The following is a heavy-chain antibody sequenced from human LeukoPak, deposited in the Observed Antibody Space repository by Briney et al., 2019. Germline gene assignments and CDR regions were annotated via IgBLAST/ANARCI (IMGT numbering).Heavy chain of an antibody. CDR2: IFHSGNT. D-gene: IGHD3-16*01. V-gene: IGHV4-4*02. J-gene: IGHJ6*02. CDR1: GGSRINAGW. CDR3: AGDLGYYYGLDI. Sequence: SETLSLTCDVSGGSRINAGWWSWVRQPPGKGLEWIGEIFHSGNTKYNPSLESRVTISVDKSNHQLTLEMKSVTAADTAIYYCAGDLGYYYGLDIWSRGTTVTVSS.